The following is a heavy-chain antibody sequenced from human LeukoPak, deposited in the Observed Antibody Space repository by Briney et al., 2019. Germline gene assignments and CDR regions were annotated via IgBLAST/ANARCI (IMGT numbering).Heavy chain of an antibody. Sequence: SETLSLTCTVSGGSISSSSYYWDWIRQPPGKGLEWIGSIYYSGSTYYNPSLKSRVTISVDTSKNQFSLKLSSVTAADTAVYYCARADSNYGLDWGQGTLVTVSS. D-gene: IGHD4-11*01. CDR2: IYYSGST. CDR3: ARADSNYGLD. V-gene: IGHV4-39*01. J-gene: IGHJ4*02. CDR1: GGSISSSSYY.